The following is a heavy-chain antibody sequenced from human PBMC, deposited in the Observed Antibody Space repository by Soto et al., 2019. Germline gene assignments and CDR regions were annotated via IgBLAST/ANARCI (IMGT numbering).Heavy chain of an antibody. Sequence: EVQLVESGGRLVQPGRSLRLSCVGTGLNFDDFAMHWVRQAPGKGLEWVSGITWNSRVLAYADSVKGRFTISRDNARNSLSLQMDSLRDEDTALYYCAKGRYDFWSPYYFDSWGQGTLVTVSS. D-gene: IGHD3-3*01. CDR3: AKGRYDFWSPYYFDS. J-gene: IGHJ4*02. CDR1: GLNFDDFA. V-gene: IGHV3-9*01. CDR2: ITWNSRVL.